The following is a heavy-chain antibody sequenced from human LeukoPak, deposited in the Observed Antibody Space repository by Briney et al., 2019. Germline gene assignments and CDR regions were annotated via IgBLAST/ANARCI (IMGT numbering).Heavy chain of an antibody. CDR2: IYTSGST. CDR3: ARDPSLGGGVGY. D-gene: IGHD2-15*01. CDR1: GGSISSGSYY. V-gene: IGHV4-61*02. Sequence: PSQTLSLTCTVSGGSISSGSYYWSWIRQPAGKGLEWIGRIYTSGSTNYNPSLKSRVTISVDTSKNQFPLKLSSVTAADTAVYYCARDPSLGGGVGYWGQGTLVTVSS. J-gene: IGHJ4*02.